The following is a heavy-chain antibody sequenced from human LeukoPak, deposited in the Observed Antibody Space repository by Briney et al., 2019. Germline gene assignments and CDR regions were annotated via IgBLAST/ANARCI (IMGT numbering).Heavy chain of an antibody. V-gene: IGHV3-21*01. J-gene: IGHJ4*02. CDR2: ISSSSSYI. D-gene: IGHD6-19*01. Sequence: PGGTLSLSCAACGFTFSSYSVNWLRQPPGKALEWVSSISSSSSYIYYAASEKRRFTISRDNARKTLYLQMTCLRAEDTAVYYCARHAFCSYSGYWYDDSWGQGNLVTVSS. CDR1: GFTFSSYS. CDR3: ARHAFCSYSGYWYDDS.